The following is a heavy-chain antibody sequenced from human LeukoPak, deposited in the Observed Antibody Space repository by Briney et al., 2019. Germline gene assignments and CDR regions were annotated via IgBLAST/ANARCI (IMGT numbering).Heavy chain of an antibody. V-gene: IGHV3-23*01. CDR1: GFTFSSYA. CDR2: ISGGGGST. Sequence: GGSLRLSCAASGFTFSSYAMSWVRPAPGRGLEWVSAISGGGGSTYYPDSVSGRFTISLDNSKHALYLQTNSLRAEDRAVDYCAKGLVAVGGTGYDWFDPWGKGTLVTVSS. CDR3: AKGLVAVGGTGYDWFDP. D-gene: IGHD6-19*01. J-gene: IGHJ5*02.